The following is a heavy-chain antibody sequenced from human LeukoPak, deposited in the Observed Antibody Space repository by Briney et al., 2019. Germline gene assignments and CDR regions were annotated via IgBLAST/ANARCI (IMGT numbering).Heavy chain of an antibody. CDR1: GFTFSSYG. Sequence: GGSLRLSCAASGFTFSSYGMHWVRQAPGKGLEWVAVISYDGSNKYYADSVKGRFTISRDNSKNTLYLQMNSLRAGDTAVYYCARVSPNTVTTLQYFDYWGQGTLVTVSS. CDR3: ARVSPNTVTTLQYFDY. V-gene: IGHV3-30*03. CDR2: ISYDGSNK. D-gene: IGHD4-17*01. J-gene: IGHJ4*02.